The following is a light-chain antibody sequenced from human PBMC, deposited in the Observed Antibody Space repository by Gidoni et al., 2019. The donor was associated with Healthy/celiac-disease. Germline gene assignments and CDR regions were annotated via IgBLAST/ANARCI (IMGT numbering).Light chain of an antibody. CDR2: DAS. J-gene: IGKJ3*01. V-gene: IGKV1-33*01. Sequence: DIQLTQYPSSLSASVGDIVTITYQASQDISNYLNWYQQKPGKAPKLLIYDASNLETGVPSRFSGSGSGTDFTFTISSLQPEDIATYYCQQYDKLPITFGPGTKVEIK. CDR3: QQYDKLPIT. CDR1: QDISNY.